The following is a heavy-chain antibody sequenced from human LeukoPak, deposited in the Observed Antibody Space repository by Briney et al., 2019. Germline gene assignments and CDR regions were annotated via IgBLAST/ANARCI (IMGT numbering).Heavy chain of an antibody. Sequence: GSLRLSCAASGFTFSSYGMDWVRQAPGKGLEWVANIKQDGSEKYYVDSVKGRFTISRDNAKNSLYLQMNSLRAEDTAVYYCARNLYMDVWGKGTTVTVSS. CDR3: ARNLYMDV. J-gene: IGHJ6*03. CDR1: GFTFSSYG. D-gene: IGHD1-14*01. CDR2: IKQDGSEK. V-gene: IGHV3-7*01.